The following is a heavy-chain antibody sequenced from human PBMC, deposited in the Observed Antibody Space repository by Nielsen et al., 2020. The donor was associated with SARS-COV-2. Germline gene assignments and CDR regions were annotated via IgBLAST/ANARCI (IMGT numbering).Heavy chain of an antibody. Sequence: GESLKISCAASGFTFSNAWMSWVRQAPGKGLEWVGRIKSKTDGGTTDYAASVKGRFTISRDDSKNTLYLQMNSLKTEDTAVYYCTTDLTDYCSGGSCLPFDYWGQGTLVTVSS. J-gene: IGHJ4*02. D-gene: IGHD2-15*01. CDR2: IKSKTDGGTT. V-gene: IGHV3-15*01. CDR3: TTDLTDYCSGGSCLPFDY. CDR1: GFTFSNAW.